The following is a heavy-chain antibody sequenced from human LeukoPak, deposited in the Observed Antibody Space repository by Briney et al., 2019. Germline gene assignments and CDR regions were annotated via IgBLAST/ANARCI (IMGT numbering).Heavy chain of an antibody. D-gene: IGHD3-3*01. CDR1: GGSISSSSYY. Sequence: SETLSLTCTVSGGSISSSSYYWGWIRQPPGKGLEWIGSIYYSGSTYYNPSLKSQVTISVDTSKNQFSLKLSSVTAADTAVYYCARLGLWSGINWFDPWGQGTLVTVSS. CDR2: IYYSGST. J-gene: IGHJ5*02. V-gene: IGHV4-39*01. CDR3: ARLGLWSGINWFDP.